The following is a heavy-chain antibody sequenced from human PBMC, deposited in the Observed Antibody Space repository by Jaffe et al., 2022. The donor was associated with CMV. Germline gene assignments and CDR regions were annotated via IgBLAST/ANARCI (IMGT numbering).Heavy chain of an antibody. CDR1: GFTFSSYE. D-gene: IGHD3-22*01. J-gene: IGHJ4*02. CDR3: ARHPDSSGYHAAFDY. Sequence: EVQLVESGGGLVQPGGSLRLSCAASGFTFSSYEMNWVRQAPGKGLEWVSYISSSGSTIYYADSVKGRFTISRDNAKNSLYLQMNSLRAEDTAVYYCARHPDSSGYHAAFDYWGQGTLVTVSS. CDR2: ISSSGSTI. V-gene: IGHV3-48*03.